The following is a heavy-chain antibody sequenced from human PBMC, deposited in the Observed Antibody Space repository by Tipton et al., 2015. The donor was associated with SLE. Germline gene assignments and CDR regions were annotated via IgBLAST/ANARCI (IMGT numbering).Heavy chain of an antibody. V-gene: IGHV4-34*01. Sequence: TLSLTCTIYSGSFNGYHWSWIRQTPGKGLEWIGEVKLGETTNYNPSLESRVTISIDTSKNQLSLKLTSGTAADTALYYCARGVAHYYDSGSFDIWGQGTMVTVSS. CDR3: ARGVAHYYDSGSFDI. D-gene: IGHD3-22*01. CDR2: VKLGETT. CDR1: SGSFNGYH. J-gene: IGHJ3*02.